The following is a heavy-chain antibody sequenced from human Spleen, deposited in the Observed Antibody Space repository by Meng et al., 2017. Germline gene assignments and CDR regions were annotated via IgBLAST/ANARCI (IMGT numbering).Heavy chain of an antibody. D-gene: IGHD4-11*01. CDR2: INHSGST. J-gene: IGHJ4*02. CDR3: ARGPTTMAHDFDY. CDR1: GGSFIDYY. Sequence: QGQLQQCGEGLLKPSEPLSLTCVVSGGSFIDYYWSWIRQPPGKGLEWIGEINHSGSTNYNPSLESRATISVDTSQNNLSLKLSSVTAADSAVYYCARGPTTMAHDFDYWGQGTLVTVSS. V-gene: IGHV4-34*01.